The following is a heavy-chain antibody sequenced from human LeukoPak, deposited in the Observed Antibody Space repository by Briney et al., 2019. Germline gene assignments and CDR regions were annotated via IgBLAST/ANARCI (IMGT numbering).Heavy chain of an antibody. D-gene: IGHD5-18*01. CDR3: ARDADGYED. Sequence: SGGSLRLSCAASGFTFSRAWMSWLRQAPGKGLEWVANIKEDGSEDYYADSVKGRFAISKDNAKNSLYLQMNSLRAEDTAMYYYARDADGYEDWGQGTLVTVSS. CDR1: GFTFSRAW. J-gene: IGHJ4*02. V-gene: IGHV3-7*01. CDR2: IKEDGSED.